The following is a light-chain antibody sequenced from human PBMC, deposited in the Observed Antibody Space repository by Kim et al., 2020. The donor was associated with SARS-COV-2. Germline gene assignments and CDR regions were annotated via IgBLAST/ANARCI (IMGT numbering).Light chain of an antibody. CDR1: SLRSYY. J-gene: IGLJ3*02. CDR3: NSRDSSGNHDWV. V-gene: IGLV3-19*01. CDR2: VKN. Sequence: LGQTVRITCQGDSLRSYYASWYQQKPGQAPVLVIYVKNNRPSGFPDRFSGSSSGNTASLTITGAQAEDEADYYCNSRDSSGNHDWVFGGGTKLTVL.